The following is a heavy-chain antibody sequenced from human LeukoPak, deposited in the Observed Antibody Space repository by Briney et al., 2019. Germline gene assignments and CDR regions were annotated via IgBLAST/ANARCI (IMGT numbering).Heavy chain of an antibody. Sequence: QPGGSLRLSCAASGFTFSSYWMSWVRQAPGKGLEWVANIKQDGSEKYYVDSVKGRFTISRDNAKNSLYLQMNSLRAEDTAVYYCARVSAAAGIGDFDYWGQGTLVTVSS. J-gene: IGHJ4*02. CDR1: GFTFSSYW. CDR2: IKQDGSEK. CDR3: ARVSAAAGIGDFDY. V-gene: IGHV3-7*01. D-gene: IGHD6-13*01.